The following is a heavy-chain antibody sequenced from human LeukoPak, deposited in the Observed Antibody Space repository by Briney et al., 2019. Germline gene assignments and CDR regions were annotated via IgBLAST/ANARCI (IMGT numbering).Heavy chain of an antibody. CDR3: ARLPSYYIALFDY. V-gene: IGHV4-39*01. Sequence: PSETLSLTCTVSGGSISSSSYYWGWIRQPPGKGLEWIGSIYYSGSTYYNPSLKSRVTISVDTSKNQFSLKLSSVAAADTAVYYCARLPSYYIALFDYWGQGTLVTVSS. CDR2: IYYSGST. D-gene: IGHD3-10*01. J-gene: IGHJ4*02. CDR1: GGSISSSSYY.